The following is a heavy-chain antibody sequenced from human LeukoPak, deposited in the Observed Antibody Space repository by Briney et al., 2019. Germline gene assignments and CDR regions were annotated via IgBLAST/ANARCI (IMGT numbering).Heavy chain of an antibody. CDR2: TSTSGGTI. CDR3: ARHIPFDC. D-gene: IGHD2-21*01. J-gene: IGHJ4*02. Sequence: GGSLRLSCAASGFTFSSSSMNWVRQAPEKGLEWVSYTSTSGGTIYYADSVKGRFTISRDNAKNSLYLQMDSLRAEDTAVYYCARHIPFDCWGQGTLVTVSS. CDR1: GFTFSSSS. V-gene: IGHV3-48*01.